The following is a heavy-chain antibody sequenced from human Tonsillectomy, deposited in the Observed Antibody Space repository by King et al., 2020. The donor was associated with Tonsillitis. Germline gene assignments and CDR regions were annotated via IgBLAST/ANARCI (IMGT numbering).Heavy chain of an antibody. Sequence: VQLVQYGTEVKKPGSSVKVSCKASGGTFSSYAISWVRQAPGQGLEWMGEIIPIFDTANYAQNFQGRVTITADKSTSTAYMELSSLRSEDTAVYYCAREDSGYDYVGYYYYYMDVWGKGTTVIVSS. CDR2: IIPIFDTA. D-gene: IGHD5-12*01. CDR1: GGTFSSYA. J-gene: IGHJ6*03. V-gene: IGHV1-69*06. CDR3: AREDSGYDYVGYYYYYMDV.